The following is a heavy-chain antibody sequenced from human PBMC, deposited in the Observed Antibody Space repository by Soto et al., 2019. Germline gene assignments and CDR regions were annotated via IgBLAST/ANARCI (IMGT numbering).Heavy chain of an antibody. D-gene: IGHD6-13*01. CDR1: GFTFSSYG. V-gene: IGHV3-30*18. CDR2: ISYDGSNK. Sequence: GGSLRLSCAASGFTFSSYGMHWVRQAPGKGLEWVAVISYDGSNKYYADSVKGRFTISRDNSKNTLYLQMNSLRAEDTAVYYCAKPLSSSWYIPFDYWGQGTLVTV. CDR3: AKPLSSSWYIPFDY. J-gene: IGHJ4*02.